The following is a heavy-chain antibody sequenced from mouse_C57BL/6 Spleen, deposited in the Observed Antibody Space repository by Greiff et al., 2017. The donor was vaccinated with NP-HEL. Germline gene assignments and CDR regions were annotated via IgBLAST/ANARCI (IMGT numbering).Heavy chain of an antibody. V-gene: IGHV5-17*01. CDR2: ISSGSSTS. Sequence: EVMLVESGGGLVKPGGSLKLSCAASGFTFSDYGMHWVRQAPEKGLEWVAYISSGSSTSYYADTVKGRFTIYRDNAKNTLFLQMTSLRSEDTAMYYCASRDPGFAYWGQGTLVTVSA. CDR1: GFTFSDYG. J-gene: IGHJ3*01. CDR3: ASRDPGFAY.